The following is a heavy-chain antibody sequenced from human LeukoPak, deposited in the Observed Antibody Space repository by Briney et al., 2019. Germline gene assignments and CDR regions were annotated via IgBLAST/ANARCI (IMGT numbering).Heavy chain of an antibody. CDR3: ARDRGYDTLTGYYTAIDY. J-gene: IGHJ4*02. CDR2: ISSSSSYI. D-gene: IGHD3-9*01. V-gene: IGHV3-21*01. CDR1: GFTFSSYS. Sequence: PGGSLRLSCAASGFTFSSYSMNWVRQAPGKGLEWVSSISSSSSYIYYADSVKGRFTISRDNAKNSLYLQMNSLRAEDTAVYYCARDRGYDTLTGYYTAIDYWGQGTLVTVSS.